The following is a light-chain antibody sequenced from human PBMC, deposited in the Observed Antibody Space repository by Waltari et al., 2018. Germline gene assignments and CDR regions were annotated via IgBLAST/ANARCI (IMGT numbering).Light chain of an antibody. Sequence: DIQMTQSPFSLSASVGDRVTITCQASQDIRKYLNWYQQKPGKAPKLLIYDVSNLETGVLARFSGSGSGTDFTFTISSLQPEDVATYYCQQYDTLLSFGPGTKVNIK. V-gene: IGKV1-33*01. CDR1: QDIRKY. J-gene: IGKJ3*01. CDR2: DVS. CDR3: QQYDTLLS.